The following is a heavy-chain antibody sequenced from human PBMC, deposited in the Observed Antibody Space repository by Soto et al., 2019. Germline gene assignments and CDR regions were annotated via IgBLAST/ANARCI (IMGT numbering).Heavy chain of an antibody. CDR3: AKDCGYSYGSGYYYYGMDV. CDR2: ISYDGSNK. J-gene: IGHJ6*02. D-gene: IGHD5-18*01. V-gene: IGHV3-30*18. CDR1: GFTFSSYR. Sequence: GVSLRLSFAASGFTFSSYRMHWVRQAPGKGLEWVAVISYDGSNKYYADSVKGRFTISRDNSKNTLYLQMNSLRAEDTAVYYCAKDCGYSYGSGYYYYGMDVWGQGT.